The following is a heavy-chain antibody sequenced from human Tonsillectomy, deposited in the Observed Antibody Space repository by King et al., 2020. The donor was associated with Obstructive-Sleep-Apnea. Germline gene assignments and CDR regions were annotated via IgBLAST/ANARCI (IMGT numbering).Heavy chain of an antibody. CDR2: ISGSGGST. CDR3: AKDIVVVPAAYDAFDM. J-gene: IGHJ3*02. D-gene: IGHD2-2*01. CDR1: GFTFSSYA. V-gene: IGHV3-23*04. Sequence: VQLVESGGDLVQPGGSLRLSCAASGFTFSSYAVSWVRQAPGKGLEWVSAISGSGGSTDYADSVKGRFTISSDNSKNTLDLQMNSLSAEDTALYYCAKDIVVVPAAYDAFDMWGQGTMVTVSS.